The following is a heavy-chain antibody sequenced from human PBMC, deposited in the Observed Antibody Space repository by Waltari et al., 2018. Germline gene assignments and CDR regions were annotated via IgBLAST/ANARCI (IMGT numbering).Heavy chain of an antibody. Sequence: QVQLQQWGAGLLKPSETLSLTCAVYGGSFSGYYWSWIRQPPGKGLEWIGEINHSGSTNYTPSLKSRVTISVDTSKNQFSLKLSSVTAADTAVYYCARGRGRGIVGATLFDYWGQGTLVTVSS. CDR1: GGSFSGYY. V-gene: IGHV4-34*01. CDR2: INHSGST. J-gene: IGHJ4*02. CDR3: ARGRGRGIVGATLFDY. D-gene: IGHD1-26*01.